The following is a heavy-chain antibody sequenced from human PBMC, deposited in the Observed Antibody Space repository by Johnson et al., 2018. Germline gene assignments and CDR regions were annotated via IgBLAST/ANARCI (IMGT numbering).Heavy chain of an antibody. V-gene: IGHV3-74*01. D-gene: IGHD3-9*01. CDR3: ARDLFDFAESNGMDV. CDR2: INSDGSGT. CDR1: GFTFSTYW. Sequence: VQLVQSGGGLVQPGGSLRVSCAGSGFTFSTYWMHWVRKAPGKGLVWVSRINSDGSGTTYAGAVKGRFTISRDNAKKTLYLQMNSLRADDTAVYYCARDLFDFAESNGMDVWGQGTAVTVSS. J-gene: IGHJ6*02.